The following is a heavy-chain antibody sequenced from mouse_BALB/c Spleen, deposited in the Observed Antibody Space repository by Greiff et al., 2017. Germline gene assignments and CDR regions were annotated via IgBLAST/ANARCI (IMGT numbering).Heavy chain of an antibody. Sequence: VKVVESGPGLVQPSQSLSITCTVSGFSLTSYGVHWVRQSPGKGLEWLGVIWSGGSTDYNAAFISRLSISKDNSKSQVFFKMNSLQANDTAIYYCARNTGTGWYAMDYWGQGTSVTVSS. V-gene: IGHV2-2*02. CDR3: ARNTGTGWYAMDY. D-gene: IGHD4-1*01. J-gene: IGHJ4*01. CDR1: GFSLTSYG. CDR2: IWSGGST.